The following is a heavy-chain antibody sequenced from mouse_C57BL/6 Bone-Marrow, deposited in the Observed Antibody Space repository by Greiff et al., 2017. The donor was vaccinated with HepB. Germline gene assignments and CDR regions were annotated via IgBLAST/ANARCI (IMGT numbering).Heavy chain of an antibody. CDR3: ARCHYYGSSCLDY. J-gene: IGHJ2*01. D-gene: IGHD1-1*01. Sequence: QVHVKQSGAELAKPGASVKLSCKASGYTFTSYWMHWVKQRPGQGLEWIGYINPSSGYTKYNQKFKDKATLTADKSSSTAYMQLSSLTYEDSAVYYCARCHYYGSSCLDYWGQGTTLTVSS. V-gene: IGHV1-7*01. CDR1: GYTFTSYW. CDR2: INPSSGYT.